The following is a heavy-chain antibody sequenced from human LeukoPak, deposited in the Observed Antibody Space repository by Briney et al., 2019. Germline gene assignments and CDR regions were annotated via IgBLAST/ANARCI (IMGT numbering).Heavy chain of an antibody. CDR1: GFTFSNYT. CDR2: ISSSGRYM. D-gene: IGHD2-2*01. J-gene: IGHJ4*02. Sequence: PGGSLRLSCAASGFTFSNYTMNWVRQAPGKGVEWVSSISSSGRYMYYADSVKGRFTVSRDNAKNSLYLQMKSLRAPDTALYYCARGGFGSRVVDYWGKGTLVTVSS. V-gene: IGHV3-21*01. CDR3: ARGGFGSRVVDY.